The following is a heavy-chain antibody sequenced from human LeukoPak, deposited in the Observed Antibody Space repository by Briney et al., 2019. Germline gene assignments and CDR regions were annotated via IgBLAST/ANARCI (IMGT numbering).Heavy chain of an antibody. D-gene: IGHD5-24*01. Sequence: GGSLRLSRAASGFTFSTYAMHWVRHAPDKGLERVADISYDGSNKYYADSVKGRFTISRDNSKNTLYLQMNSLRAEDTAVYYCARDRAVEYYYGMDVWGQGTTVTVSS. J-gene: IGHJ6*02. CDR3: ARDRAVEYYYGMDV. V-gene: IGHV3-30*04. CDR1: GFTFSTYA. CDR2: ISYDGSNK.